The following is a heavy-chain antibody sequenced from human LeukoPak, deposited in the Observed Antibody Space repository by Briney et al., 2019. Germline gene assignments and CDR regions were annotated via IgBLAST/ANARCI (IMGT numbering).Heavy chain of an antibody. J-gene: IGHJ4*02. V-gene: IGHV3-23*01. CDR2: ISGSGGTT. CDR1: GFTFSSYA. CDR3: ARTSTVLKPFDY. Sequence: GGSLRLSCAASGFTFSSYAMSWVRQAPGKGLEWVSGISGSGGTTYYADSVKGRFTISRDSSKNTLYLQMNNLRADDTAMYFCARTSTVLKPFDYWGQGTLVTVSS. D-gene: IGHD4-17*01.